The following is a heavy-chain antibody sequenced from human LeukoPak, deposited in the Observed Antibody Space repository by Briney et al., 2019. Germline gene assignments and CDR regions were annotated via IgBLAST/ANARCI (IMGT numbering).Heavy chain of an antibody. D-gene: IGHD6-13*01. CDR1: GYTFTSYG. CDR2: ISAYNGNT. CDR3: ADKYSSSDDLFDP. Sequence: ASVKVSCKASGYTFTSYGISWVRQAPGQGLEWMGWISAYNGNTNYAQKFQGRLTITTDTSTSTAYMELRSLRSDDTAVYYCADKYSSSDDLFDPWGQGTLVTVSS. J-gene: IGHJ5*02. V-gene: IGHV1-18*04.